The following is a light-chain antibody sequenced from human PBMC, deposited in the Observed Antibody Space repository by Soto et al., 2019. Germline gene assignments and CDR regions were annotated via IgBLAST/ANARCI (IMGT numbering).Light chain of an antibody. CDR2: LNSDGSH. CDR3: QTGGTGIRV. CDR1: SGHSSYA. V-gene: IGLV4-69*01. Sequence: QAVLTQSPSASASLGASVKLTGTLSSGHSSYAIAWHQQQPEKGPRYLMKLNSDGSHSKGDGIPDRFSGSSSGAERYLTISSLQSEDEADYYCQTGGTGIRVFGGGTKLTVL. J-gene: IGLJ2*01.